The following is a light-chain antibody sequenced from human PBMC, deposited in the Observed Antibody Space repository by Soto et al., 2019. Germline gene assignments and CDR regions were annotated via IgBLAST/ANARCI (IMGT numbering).Light chain of an antibody. CDR1: QSVANSH. CDR3: RQYGNSPPGT. V-gene: IGKV3-20*01. CDR2: GAS. J-gene: IGKJ1*01. Sequence: IVVTQSPSTLSLSPWLSATLSFISIQSVANSHVAWYQQRRGLPPRLLIYGASNRATGIPDRFSGSGSGADFTLTISRLEPEDFAVYFCRQYGNSPPGTFGQGTKVDIK.